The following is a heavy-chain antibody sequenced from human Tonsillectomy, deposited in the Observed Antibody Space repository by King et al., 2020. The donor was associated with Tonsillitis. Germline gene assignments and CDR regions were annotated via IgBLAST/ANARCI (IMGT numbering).Heavy chain of an antibody. CDR3: ERVNSPFPMWTGLGFDF. D-gene: IGHD3/OR15-3a*01. V-gene: IGHV3-20*04. CDR2: INWNGGST. J-gene: IGHJ4*02. Sequence: VQLVESGGGVVRPGGSLRLSCAASGFTFDDYGMSWVRQAPGKGLEWVSAINWNGGSTAYGDSVKGRFTISRDNAKNSLYLQMNSLRAEDTALYYCERVNSPFPMWTGLGFDFWGQGTLVTVSS. CDR1: GFTFDDYG.